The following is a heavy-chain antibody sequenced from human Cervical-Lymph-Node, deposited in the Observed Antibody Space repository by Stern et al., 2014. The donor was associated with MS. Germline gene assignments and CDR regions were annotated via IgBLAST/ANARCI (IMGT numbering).Heavy chain of an antibody. CDR1: GFTFSSHG. CDR3: AKRGFCSGCSCYSNHFDF. CDR2: MSYDGSKK. V-gene: IGHV3-30*18. J-gene: IGHJ4*02. D-gene: IGHD2-15*01. Sequence: VQLVESGGGVVQPGGSLRLSCAASGFTFSSHGMHWVRQAPGKGLEWVALMSYDGSKKYYADSVKGRFTISRDNSKNTLFLQMNILRAEDTAVYYCAKRGFCSGCSCYSNHFDFWGQGTLVTVSS.